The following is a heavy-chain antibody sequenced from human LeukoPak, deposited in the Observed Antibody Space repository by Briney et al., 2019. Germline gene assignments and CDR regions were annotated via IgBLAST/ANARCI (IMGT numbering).Heavy chain of an antibody. J-gene: IGHJ4*02. CDR3: ARDSDGDYYFDY. Sequence: SVKVSCKASGGTFSSYAISWVRQAPGQGLEWMGGTIPIFGTANYAQKFQGRVTITANESTSTAYMELSSLRSEDTAVYYCARDSDGDYYFDYWGQGTLVTVSS. D-gene: IGHD4-17*01. CDR1: GGTFSSYA. CDR2: TIPIFGTA. V-gene: IGHV1-69*13.